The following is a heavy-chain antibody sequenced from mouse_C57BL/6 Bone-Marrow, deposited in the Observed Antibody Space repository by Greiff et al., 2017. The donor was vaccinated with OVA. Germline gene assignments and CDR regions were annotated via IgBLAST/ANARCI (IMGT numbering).Heavy chain of an antibody. V-gene: IGHV1-50*01. Sequence: QVQLQQSGAELVKPGASVKLSCKASGYTFTSYWMQWVKQRPGQGLEWIGEIDPSDSYTNYNQKFKGKATLTVDTSSSTAYRQLSSLTSEDSAVYYCARMGDGYPHGGQGTTLTVSS. D-gene: IGHD2-3*01. J-gene: IGHJ2*01. CDR2: IDPSDSYT. CDR1: GYTFTSYW. CDR3: ARMGDGYPH.